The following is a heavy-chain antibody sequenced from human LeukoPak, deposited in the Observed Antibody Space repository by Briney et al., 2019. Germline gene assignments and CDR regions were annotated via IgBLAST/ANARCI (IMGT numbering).Heavy chain of an antibody. CDR1: GGSFSGYY. CDR2: INHSGST. CDR3: ARQRTFIVGPTEFDY. V-gene: IGHV4-34*01. Sequence: SETLSLTCAVYGGSFSGYYWSWIRQPPGKGLEWIGEINHSGSTNYNPSLKSRVTISVDTSKNQFSLKLSSVTAADTAVYYCARQRTFIVGPTEFDYWGQGTLVTVSS. D-gene: IGHD1-26*01. J-gene: IGHJ4*02.